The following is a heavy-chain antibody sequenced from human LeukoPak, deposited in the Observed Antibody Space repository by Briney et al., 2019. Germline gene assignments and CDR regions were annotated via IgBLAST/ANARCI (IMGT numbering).Heavy chain of an antibody. D-gene: IGHD3-22*01. CDR1: GYTFTGYW. Sequence: ASVKVSCKAFGYTFTGYWMHWVRQAPGQGLEWMGWISAYNGNKNYAQKLQGRVTITTDTSTHTLYMDVNRLRSDDTAGYYCARAGVWDYSDSSGYHNAACDIWGQGTMVTVSS. J-gene: IGHJ3*02. CDR2: ISAYNGNK. CDR3: ARAGVWDYSDSSGYHNAACDI. V-gene: IGHV1-18*04.